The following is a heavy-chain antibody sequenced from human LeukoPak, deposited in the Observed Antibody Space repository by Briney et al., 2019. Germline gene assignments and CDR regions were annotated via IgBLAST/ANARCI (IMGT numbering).Heavy chain of an antibody. V-gene: IGHV3-7*01. Sequence: GSLRLSCAASGFSFSGYWMTWVRQAPGKGLEWVARLHPDGSERNYVGSVEGRFTVFGDNTKSSLFLQIHSLRVEDTAVYYCARGGYSVDYLGQGTLVTVSS. CDR3: ARGGYSVDY. D-gene: IGHD5-12*01. CDR2: LHPDGSER. J-gene: IGHJ4*02. CDR1: GFSFSGYW.